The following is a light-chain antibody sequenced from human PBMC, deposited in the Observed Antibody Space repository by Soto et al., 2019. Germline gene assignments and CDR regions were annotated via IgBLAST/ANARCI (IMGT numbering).Light chain of an antibody. J-gene: IGKJ5*01. Sequence: VMTPSPAPLSLSPGERDSLAWRASQSVSSSYLAWYQQKPGLAPRLLIYDASSRATGIPDRFSGSGSGTDFTLTISRLEPEDFAVYYCQQYGSSPITLGQGTRLEIK. CDR1: QSVSSSY. V-gene: IGKV3D-20*01. CDR3: QQYGSSPIT. CDR2: DAS.